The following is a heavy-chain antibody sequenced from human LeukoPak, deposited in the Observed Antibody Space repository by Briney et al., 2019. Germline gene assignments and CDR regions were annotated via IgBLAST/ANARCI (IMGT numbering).Heavy chain of an antibody. Sequence: GGSLRLSCAASGFTFSSYSMNWVRQAPGRGLEWVSSISSSSSYIYYADSVKGRFTISRDNAKNSLYLQMNSLRAEDTAVYYCAREPGIAAAGAYLGYFDYWGQGTLVTVSS. CDR3: AREPGIAAAGAYLGYFDY. D-gene: IGHD6-13*01. CDR1: GFTFSSYS. V-gene: IGHV3-21*01. CDR2: ISSSSSYI. J-gene: IGHJ4*02.